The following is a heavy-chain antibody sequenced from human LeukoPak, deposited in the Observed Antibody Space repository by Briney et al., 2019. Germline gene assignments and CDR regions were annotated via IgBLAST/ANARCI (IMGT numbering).Heavy chain of an antibody. Sequence: PSETLSLTCTVSGGSIGSGDYYWSWIRQPPGKGLEWIGYIYYSGSTYYNPSLKSRVTISVDTSKNQFSLKLSSVTAADTAVYYCARGRVDCSSTSCHPDYWYFDLWGRGALVTVSS. D-gene: IGHD2-2*01. CDR2: IYYSGST. CDR3: ARGRVDCSSTSCHPDYWYFDL. V-gene: IGHV4-30-4*01. CDR1: GGSIGSGDYY. J-gene: IGHJ2*01.